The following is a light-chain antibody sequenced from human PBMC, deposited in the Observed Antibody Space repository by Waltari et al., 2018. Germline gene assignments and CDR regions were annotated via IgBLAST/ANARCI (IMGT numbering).Light chain of an antibody. Sequence: QSVLTQPPSASGTPGQRVTISCSGTSYNLGNNVVNWYQQVPGTAPKLLIYRNDLRPSGVPDRFSASKSGTSASLAISGLQSEDEAEYYCASWDDSLNGHWVFGGGTMVTVL. V-gene: IGLV1-44*01. J-gene: IGLJ3*02. CDR2: RND. CDR1: SYNLGNNV. CDR3: ASWDDSLNGHWV.